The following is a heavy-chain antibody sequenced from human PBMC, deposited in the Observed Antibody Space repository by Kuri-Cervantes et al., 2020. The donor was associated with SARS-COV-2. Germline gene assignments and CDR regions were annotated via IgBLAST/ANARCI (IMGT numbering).Heavy chain of an antibody. CDR3: ARDRSFTPDY. CDR2: IKQDGSEK. D-gene: IGHD3-10*01. V-gene: IGHV3-7*01. Sequence: GESLKISCAASGFTFSSYWMSWVRQAPGKGLEWVANIKQDGSEKYYVDPVKGRFTISRDNAKNSLYLQMNSLRAEDTAVYYCARDRSFTPDYWGQGTLVTVSS. CDR1: GFTFSSYW. J-gene: IGHJ4*02.